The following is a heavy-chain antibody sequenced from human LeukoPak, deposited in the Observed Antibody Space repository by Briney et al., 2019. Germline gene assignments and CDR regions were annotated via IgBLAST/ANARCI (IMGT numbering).Heavy chain of an antibody. CDR1: GFTFDDYG. V-gene: IGHV3-20*01. CDR3: ARARMRSGSYYRLDYYYGMDV. D-gene: IGHD3-10*01. CDR2: INWNGGST. Sequence: GGSLRLSCAASGFTFDDYGMSWVRQAPGKGLDWVSGINWNGGSTGYADSVEGRFTISRDNAENSLYLQMNSLRAEDTALYHCARARMRSGSYYRLDYYYGMDVWGQGTTVTVSS. J-gene: IGHJ6*02.